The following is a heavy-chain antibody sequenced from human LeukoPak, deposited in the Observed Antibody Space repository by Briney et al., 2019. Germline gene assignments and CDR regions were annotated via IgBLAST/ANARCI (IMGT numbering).Heavy chain of an antibody. CDR3: ARDRGSLDAFDI. Sequence: PGGSLRLSRAASGFTFSSYAMHWVRQAPGKGLEWVAVISYDGSNKYYAGSVKGRFTISRDNAKNSLYLQMNSLRAEDTAVYYCARDRGSLDAFDIWGQGTMVTVSS. CDR2: ISYDGSNK. V-gene: IGHV3-30-3*01. D-gene: IGHD1-26*01. CDR1: GFTFSSYA. J-gene: IGHJ3*02.